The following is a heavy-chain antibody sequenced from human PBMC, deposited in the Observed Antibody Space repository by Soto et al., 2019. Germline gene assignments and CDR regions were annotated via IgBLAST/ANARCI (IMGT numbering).Heavy chain of an antibody. D-gene: IGHD2-15*01. J-gene: IGHJ4*02. CDR1: GFSFGAYA. CDR3: VKERIELWLIDY. V-gene: IGHV3-23*01. CDR2: ISGSGRIT. Sequence: GGSLRLSCVASGFSFGAYAMSWVRQSPGKGFEWVSTISGSGRITNYADFVKGRFTTSKDTSTNTLYLHMSSLTADDTAVYYCVKERIELWLIDYWGQGTLVTVS.